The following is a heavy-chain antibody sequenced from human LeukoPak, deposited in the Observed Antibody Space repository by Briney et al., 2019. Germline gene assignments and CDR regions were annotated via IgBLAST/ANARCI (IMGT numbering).Heavy chain of an antibody. CDR2: INPNSGGT. J-gene: IGHJ3*02. CDR3: ARHLPRTDIGYAFDI. V-gene: IGHV1-2*02. CDR1: GYTFTGYF. D-gene: IGHD2-15*01. Sequence: ASVKVSCKASGYTFTGYFMHWVRQAPGQGLEWMGWINPNSGGTNYAQKSQGRVTITRDTSISTAYMELSRLRSDDTAVYYCARHLPRTDIGYAFDIWGQGTVVTVSS.